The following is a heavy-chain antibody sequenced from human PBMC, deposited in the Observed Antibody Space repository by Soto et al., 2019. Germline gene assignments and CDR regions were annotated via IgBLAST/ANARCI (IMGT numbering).Heavy chain of an antibody. CDR3: AKLKAYSYGPGAYFDY. CDR1: GFTFSSYA. CDR2: ISGSGGST. V-gene: IGHV3-23*01. D-gene: IGHD5-18*01. Sequence: GGSLRLSCAASGFTFSSYAMSWVRQAPGKGLEWVSAISGSGGSTDYVDSVKGRFTISRDNSKNTLYLQMNSLRAEDTAVYYCAKLKAYSYGPGAYFDYWGQSTLVTVSS. J-gene: IGHJ4*02.